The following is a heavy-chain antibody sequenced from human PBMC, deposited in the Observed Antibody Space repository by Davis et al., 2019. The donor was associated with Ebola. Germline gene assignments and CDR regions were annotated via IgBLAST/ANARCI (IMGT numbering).Heavy chain of an antibody. V-gene: IGHV1-69*10. CDR1: GGTSSKHG. CDR3: ARGVGATDWFDP. J-gene: IGHJ5*02. Sequence: SVKVSCKASGGTSSKHGISWVRQAPGQGLEWMGGIIPILGVADYAQKFQGKVTITADKSTSTAYMELSRLKSDDTAVYYCARGVGATDWFDPWGQGTLVTVSS. CDR2: IIPILGVA. D-gene: IGHD1-26*01.